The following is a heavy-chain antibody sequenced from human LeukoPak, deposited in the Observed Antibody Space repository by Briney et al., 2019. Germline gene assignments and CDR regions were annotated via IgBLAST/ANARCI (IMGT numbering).Heavy chain of an antibody. V-gene: IGHV3-21*01. D-gene: IGHD2-8*01. Sequence: GGSLRLSCAASGFTFSSYSMNWVRQAPGKGLEWVSSISSSSYIYYADSVKGRFTISRDNAKNSLYLQMNSLRDEDSAAYYCARVYLERLTAGYFDHWGQGTWVTVSP. CDR1: GFTFSSYS. CDR3: ARVYLERLTAGYFDH. J-gene: IGHJ4*02. CDR2: ISSSSYI.